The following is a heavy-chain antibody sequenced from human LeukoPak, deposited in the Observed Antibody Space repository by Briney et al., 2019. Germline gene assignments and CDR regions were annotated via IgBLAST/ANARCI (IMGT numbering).Heavy chain of an antibody. CDR3: ANSGSYQRSVDY. Sequence: GGSLRLSCAASGFTFSSYAMSWVRQAPGKRLEWVSAISGSGGSTYYADSVKGRFTISRDNSKNTLYLQMNSLRAEDTAAYYCANSGSYQRSVDYWGQGTLVTVSS. CDR1: GFTFSSYA. CDR2: ISGSGGST. J-gene: IGHJ4*02. D-gene: IGHD1-26*01. V-gene: IGHV3-23*01.